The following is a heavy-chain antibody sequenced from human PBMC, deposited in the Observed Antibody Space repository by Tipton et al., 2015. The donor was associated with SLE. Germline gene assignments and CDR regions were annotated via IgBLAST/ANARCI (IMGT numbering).Heavy chain of an antibody. V-gene: IGHV4-34*01. CDR1: GGSFSGYY. D-gene: IGHD6-13*01. CDR2: INHSGST. Sequence: GLVKPSETLSLTCAVYGGSFSGYYWSWIRQPPGKGLEWIGEINHSGSTNYNPSLKSRVTISVDTSKSQFSLKLRSVTAADTAVYYCARGGEYGSSWYPRYYYYMDVWGKGTTVTVSS. J-gene: IGHJ6*03. CDR3: ARGGEYGSSWYPRYYYYMDV.